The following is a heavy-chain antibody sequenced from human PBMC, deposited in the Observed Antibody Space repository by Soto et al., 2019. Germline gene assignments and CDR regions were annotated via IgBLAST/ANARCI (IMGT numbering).Heavy chain of an antibody. D-gene: IGHD3-3*01. CDR3: AIARKTSYYDFWSAMDV. Sequence: PGGSLRLSCAASGFTVSSNYMSWVRQAPGKGLEWVSVIYSGGSTYYADSVKGRFTISRDNSKNTLYLQMNSLRAEDTAVYYCAIARKTSYYDFWSAMDVWGKGTTVTVSS. V-gene: IGHV3-66*01. CDR2: IYSGGST. CDR1: GFTVSSNY. J-gene: IGHJ6*03.